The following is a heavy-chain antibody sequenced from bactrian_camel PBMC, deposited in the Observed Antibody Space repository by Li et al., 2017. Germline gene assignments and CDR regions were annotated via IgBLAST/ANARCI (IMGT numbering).Heavy chain of an antibody. CDR1: GFTFSSYW. D-gene: IGHD2*01. V-gene: IGHV3S1*01. CDR3: AKDLLQKWGGSWYFTA. Sequence: HVQLVESGGGLVQPGGSLRLSCAASGFTFSSYWMYWVRQAPGEGLEWVSAISSGGGTTYYADSVKGRFTISRDNAKNTVYLQMNSLKPEDTAMYYCAKDLLQKWGGSWYFTAWGQGTQVTV. J-gene: IGHJ4*01. CDR2: ISSGGGTT.